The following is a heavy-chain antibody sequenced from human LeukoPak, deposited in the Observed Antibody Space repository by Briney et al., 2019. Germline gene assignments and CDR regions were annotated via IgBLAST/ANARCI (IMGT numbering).Heavy chain of an antibody. D-gene: IGHD3-10*01. Sequence: ASVKVSCKASGYTFTSYDINWVRQATGQGLEWMVWMNPNSGNTGYAQKFQGRVTMTRNTSISTAYMELSSLRSEDTAVYYCARGGEYGSGSYYSPFFDYWGQGTLVTVSS. J-gene: IGHJ4*02. V-gene: IGHV1-8*01. CDR1: GYTFTSYD. CDR2: MNPNSGNT. CDR3: ARGGEYGSGSYYSPFFDY.